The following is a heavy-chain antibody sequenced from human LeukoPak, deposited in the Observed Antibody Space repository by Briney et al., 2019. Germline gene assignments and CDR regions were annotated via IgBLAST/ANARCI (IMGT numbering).Heavy chain of an antibody. CDR3: AKDLKAIVVSAAIRGYFDY. D-gene: IGHD2-2*02. CDR2: ISGSGGNT. J-gene: IGHJ4*02. CDR1: GFTFRSYA. V-gene: IGHV3-23*01. Sequence: GGSLRLSCVASGFTFRSYAMSWVRHAPGKGLEWVSGISGSGGNTYYGDSVKGRFTMSRDNSKNTVYLQMNSLRADDTAVYYCAKDLKAIVVSAAIRGYFDYWGRGTLVTVSS.